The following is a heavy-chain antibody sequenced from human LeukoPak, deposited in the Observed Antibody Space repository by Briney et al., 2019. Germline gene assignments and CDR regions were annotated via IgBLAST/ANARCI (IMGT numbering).Heavy chain of an antibody. CDR1: GFTFSSHW. D-gene: IGHD1-26*01. Sequence: GGSLRLSCAASGFTFSSHWMHWVRQTPGKGLVWVSRIKSEGSSVDYADSVKGRFTISRDNAKNTLYLQMNSLRAEDMAVYYCVRDGVGAPPFDYWGQGALVTVSS. J-gene: IGHJ4*02. CDR2: IKSEGSSV. V-gene: IGHV3-74*01. CDR3: VRDGVGAPPFDY.